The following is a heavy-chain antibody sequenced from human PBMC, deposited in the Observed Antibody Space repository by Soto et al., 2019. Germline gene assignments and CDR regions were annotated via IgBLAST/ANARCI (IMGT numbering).Heavy chain of an antibody. CDR1: GFTFSSYA. V-gene: IGHV3-23*01. Sequence: GGSLRLSCAASGFTFSSYAMSWVRQAPGKGLEWVSAISGSGGSTYYADSVKGRFTISRDNSKNTLYLQMNSLRAEDTAVYYCAKDRVGANRPKTAFDPWGQGTLVTVSS. CDR3: AKDRVGANRPKTAFDP. D-gene: IGHD1-26*01. J-gene: IGHJ5*02. CDR2: ISGSGGST.